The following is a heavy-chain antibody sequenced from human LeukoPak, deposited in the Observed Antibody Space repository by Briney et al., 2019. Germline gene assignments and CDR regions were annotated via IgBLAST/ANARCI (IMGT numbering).Heavy chain of an antibody. J-gene: IGHJ5*02. CDR3: ARHPARSNWFDP. CDR1: GVSVNTRVYY. V-gene: IGHV4-39*01. CDR2: VFSRGDT. Sequence: PSETLSLTCTVSGVSVNTRVYYWDWIRHSPGKGLEWIGYVFSRGDTYFNPSFRSRATMSIDTSVNQFSLTLTSVTAADTAIYYCARHPARSNWFDPWGQGILVTVSS.